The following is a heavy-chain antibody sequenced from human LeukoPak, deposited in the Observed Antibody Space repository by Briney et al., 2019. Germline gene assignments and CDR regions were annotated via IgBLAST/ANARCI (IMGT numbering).Heavy chain of an antibody. CDR2: IYYSGST. CDR3: ARGGIASAGIPLRI. Sequence: PSETLSLTCNVSGDSISSYYWSWIRQPPGKGLEWIGYIYYSGSTNYNPSLKSRVTISVDTSKNQFSLNLSSVTAADTAVYYCARGGIASAGIPLRIWGQGTMVTVSS. J-gene: IGHJ3*02. D-gene: IGHD6-13*01. V-gene: IGHV4-59*01. CDR1: GDSISSYY.